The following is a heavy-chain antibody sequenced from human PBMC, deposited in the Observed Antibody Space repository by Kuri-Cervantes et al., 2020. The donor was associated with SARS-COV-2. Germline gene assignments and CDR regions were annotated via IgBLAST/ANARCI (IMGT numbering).Heavy chain of an antibody. V-gene: IGHV3-53*04. CDR2: IYSGGST. J-gene: IGHJ4*02. CDR3: ARGNYLDY. Sequence: GESLKISCAASGFTVSSNYMSWVRQAPGKGLEWVSVIYSGGSTYYADSVKGRFTISRHNSKNTLYLQMNSLRAEDTAVYYCARGNYLDYWGQGTLVTVSS. CDR1: GFTVSSNY.